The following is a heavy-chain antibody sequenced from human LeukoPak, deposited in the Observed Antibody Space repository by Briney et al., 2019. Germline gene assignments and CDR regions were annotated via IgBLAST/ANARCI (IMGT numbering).Heavy chain of an antibody. CDR3: AKGLSLVGGAFDI. CDR1: GFTFSSYG. J-gene: IGHJ3*02. D-gene: IGHD6-6*01. V-gene: IGHV3-33*06. Sequence: PGRCLRLSCAASGFTFSSYGMHWVRQAPGKGLEWGAVIWYDGSNKYYADSVKGRFTISRDNSKNTLYLQMNSLRAEDTAVYYCAKGLSLVGGAFDIWGQGTMVTVSS. CDR2: IWYDGSNK.